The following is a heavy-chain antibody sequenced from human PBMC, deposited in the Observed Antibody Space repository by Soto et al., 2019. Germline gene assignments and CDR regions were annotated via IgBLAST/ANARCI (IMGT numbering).Heavy chain of an antibody. V-gene: IGHV3-33*01. J-gene: IGHJ4*02. CDR3: ARVRVDGGELDL. D-gene: IGHD1-26*01. CDR2: IWYDASNK. CDR1: GFTFSTYG. Sequence: VQLVESGGGVVQPGRSLRLSCAASGFTFSTYGMYWVRQAPGKGLEWVAVIWYDASNKYYADSVKGRFTISRDNSENQLYLQMSSLSAEDTAVFYCARVRVDGGELDLWGQGTLVTVSS.